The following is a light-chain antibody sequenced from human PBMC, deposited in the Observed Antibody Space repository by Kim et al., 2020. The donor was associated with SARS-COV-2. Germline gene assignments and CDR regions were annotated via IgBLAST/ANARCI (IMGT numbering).Light chain of an antibody. J-gene: IGLJ1*01. Sequence: GQSITISSAGTSSNSRSYNLVSGYQLHPGKAPKLLIFEVNKRPSGVSSRFSASKSGNTASLTISGLQIEDEGEYYCCSYAGVTSYVFGTGTKVTVL. CDR1: SSNSRSYNL. V-gene: IGLV2-23*02. CDR3: CSYAGVTSYV. CDR2: EVN.